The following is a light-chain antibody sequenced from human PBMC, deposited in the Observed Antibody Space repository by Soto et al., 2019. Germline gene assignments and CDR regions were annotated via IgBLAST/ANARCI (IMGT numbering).Light chain of an antibody. CDR2: EVS. J-gene: IGLJ3*02. V-gene: IGLV2-23*02. Sequence: QSVLTQPASVSGSPGQSITISCTGTNSDVGSFNLVSWYQHHPGKAPELILYEVSQRPSGVSSRFSGSKSGNTASLTISGLQAEDEADYYCSSYAGNSPLWLFGGGTKLTVL. CDR3: SSYAGNSPLWL. CDR1: NSDVGSFNL.